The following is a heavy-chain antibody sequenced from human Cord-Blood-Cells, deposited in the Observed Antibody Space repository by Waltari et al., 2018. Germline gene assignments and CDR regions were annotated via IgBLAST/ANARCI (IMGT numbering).Heavy chain of an antibody. D-gene: IGHD6-13*01. CDR1: GGSFSGYY. V-gene: IGHV4-34*01. J-gene: IGHJ5*02. CDR3: ARGGIAAAGTDL. Sequence: QVQLQQWGAGLLKPSETLSLTCAVYGGSFSGYYWSWIRQPPGKGLEWIGEINHSGSTNYNPSRNGGVTISVDTSKNQFSLKLSSVTAADTAVYYCARGGIAAAGTDLWGQGTLVTVSS. CDR2: INHSGST.